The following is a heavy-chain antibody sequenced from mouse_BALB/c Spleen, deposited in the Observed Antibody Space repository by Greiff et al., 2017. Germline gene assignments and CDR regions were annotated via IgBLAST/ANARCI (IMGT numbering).Heavy chain of an antibody. CDR3: STPSHGNMDY. J-gene: IGHJ2*01. Sequence: VQLKESGAELVRPGAFVKLSCTASGFNIKDYCMPWVKQRPEQGLEWIGWIDLENGNTIYDPKFRGKASITADKSSNTAYLQLSSLTSEDTAVYYCSTPSHGNMDYWGQGTTLTVSS. D-gene: IGHD2-1*01. CDR2: IDLENGNT. CDR1: GFNIKDYC. V-gene: IGHV14-1*02.